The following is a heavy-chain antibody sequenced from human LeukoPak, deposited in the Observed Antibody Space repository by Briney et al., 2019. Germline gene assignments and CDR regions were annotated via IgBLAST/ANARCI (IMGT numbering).Heavy chain of an antibody. CDR3: ARSPWNPSAFDI. Sequence: PSETLSLTCTVSGGSISSYYWSWIRQPPGKGLEWIGYIYYSGSTNYNPSLKSRVTISVDTSKNQFSLKLSSVTAADTAVYYCARSPWNPSAFDIWGQGTMVTVSS. J-gene: IGHJ3*02. V-gene: IGHV4-59*01. D-gene: IGHD1-1*01. CDR1: GGSISSYY. CDR2: IYYSGST.